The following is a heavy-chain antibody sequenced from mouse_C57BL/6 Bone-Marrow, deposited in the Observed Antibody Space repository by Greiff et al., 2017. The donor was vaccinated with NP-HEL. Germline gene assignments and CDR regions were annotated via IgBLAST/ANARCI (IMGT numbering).Heavy chain of an antibody. Sequence: EVQLQQSGPVLVKPGASVKMSCKASGYTFTDYYMNWVKQSHGKSLEWIGVINPYNGGTSYNQKFKGKATLTVDKSSSTAYMELNSLTSEDSAVYYCARKGDYDYGGAMDYWGQGTSVTVSS. CDR2: INPYNGGT. CDR3: ARKGDYDYGGAMDY. J-gene: IGHJ4*01. V-gene: IGHV1-19*01. D-gene: IGHD2-4*01. CDR1: GYTFTDYY.